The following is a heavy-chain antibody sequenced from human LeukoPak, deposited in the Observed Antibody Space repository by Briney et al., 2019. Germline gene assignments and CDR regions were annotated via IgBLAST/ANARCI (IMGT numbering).Heavy chain of an antibody. Sequence: GASVKVSCKASGYTFTGYYMHWVRQAPGQGLEWMGWINPNSGGTNYAQKFQGRVTMTRDTSISTAYMELSRLRSDDTAVYYCARVPRVHPPWRAFDIWGQGTMVTVSS. J-gene: IGHJ3*02. CDR2: INPNSGGT. CDR1: GYTFTGYY. V-gene: IGHV1-2*02. CDR3: ARVPRVHPPWRAFDI. D-gene: IGHD3-10*02.